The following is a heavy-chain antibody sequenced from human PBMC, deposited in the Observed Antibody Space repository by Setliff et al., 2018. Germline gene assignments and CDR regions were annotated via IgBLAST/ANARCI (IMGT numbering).Heavy chain of an antibody. D-gene: IGHD6-19*01. CDR1: GFSITSGYY. CDR3: ARHRAVAGAYYFDF. V-gene: IGHV4-38-2*01. Sequence: SETLSLTCAVSGFSITSGYYWGWIRQPPGKGLEWIGSIYHSGNTYYNASLKGRVTISGDTSKNQFSLKLTAVTAADTAIYYGARHRAVAGAYYFDFWGQGTLVTVSS. J-gene: IGHJ4*02. CDR2: IYHSGNT.